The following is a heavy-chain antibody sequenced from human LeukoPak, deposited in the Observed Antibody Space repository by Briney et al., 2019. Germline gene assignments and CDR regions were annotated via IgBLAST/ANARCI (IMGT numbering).Heavy chain of an antibody. J-gene: IGHJ4*02. CDR2: MYSSGST. Sequence: PSETLSLTCTVSGGSISSSSYYWGWIRQPPGKGLEWIGSMYSSGSTYYNPSLKSRVTISVDTSKNQFSLKLSSVTAADTAVYYCARDLRYPNGGDRFDYWGQGTLVTVSS. V-gene: IGHV4-39*07. D-gene: IGHD3-10*01. CDR3: ARDLRYPNGGDRFDY. CDR1: GGSISSSSYY.